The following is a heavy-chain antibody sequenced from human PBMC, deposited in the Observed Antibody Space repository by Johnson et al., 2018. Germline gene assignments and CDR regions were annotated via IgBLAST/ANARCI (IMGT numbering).Heavy chain of an antibody. Sequence: VQLVESGGGLVQPGGSLRLSCAASGFTFSDHYMDWVRKAPGKGLEWVGRTRNRLNNFSTDYAASVKGRFTISRDDSKSSLSLQMNNLKSGDTAVYYWGKVRGTRPPFYYKYGMDFWGQGTTVTVSS. CDR1: GFTFSDHY. CDR2: TRNRLNNFST. J-gene: IGHJ6*02. CDR3: GKVRGTRPPFYYKYGMDF. V-gene: IGHV3-72*01. D-gene: IGHD6-6*01.